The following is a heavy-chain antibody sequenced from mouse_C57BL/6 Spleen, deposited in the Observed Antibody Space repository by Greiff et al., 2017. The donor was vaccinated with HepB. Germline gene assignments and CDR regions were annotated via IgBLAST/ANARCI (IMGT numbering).Heavy chain of an antibody. CDR3: AREAYGSSYVGYFDV. D-gene: IGHD1-1*01. CDR1: GYTFTSYW. J-gene: IGHJ1*03. V-gene: IGHV1-52*01. CDR2: IDPSDSET. Sequence: QVQLQQPGAELVRPGSSVKLSCKASGYTFTSYWMHWVKQRPIQGLEWIGNIDPSDSETHYNQKFKDKATWTVDKSSSTAYMQLSSLTSEDSAVYYCAREAYGSSYVGYFDVWGTGTTVTVSS.